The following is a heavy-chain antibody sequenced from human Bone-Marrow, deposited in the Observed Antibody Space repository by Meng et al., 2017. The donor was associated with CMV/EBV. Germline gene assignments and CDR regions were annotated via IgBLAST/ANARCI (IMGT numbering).Heavy chain of an antibody. CDR1: GFTFSSYG. CDR2: IRYDGSNK. D-gene: IGHD6-13*01. J-gene: IGHJ4*02. V-gene: IGHV3-30*02. CDR3: ARDSSPCY. Sequence: GESLKISCAASGFTFSSYGMHWVRPAPGKGLGWVAYIRYDGSNKDYADSVKGRFTISRDNSKTTLYLQMNSLRAEHTAVYECARDSSPCYWGQGTLVTVSS.